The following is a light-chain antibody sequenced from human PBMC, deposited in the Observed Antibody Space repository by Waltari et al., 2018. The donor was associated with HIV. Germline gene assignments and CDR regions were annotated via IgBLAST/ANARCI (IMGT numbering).Light chain of an antibody. CDR2: KAS. V-gene: IGKV1-5*03. CDR1: QSISSW. J-gene: IGKJ1*01. CDR3: QQYARYSRT. Sequence: DIPMTQSPSILSASVGDRATITFRASQSISSWLACYQQKTGTAPKLLIYKASTLESGVPSRFSGSGSGTDFTLTISSLQPDDFATYYCQQYARYSRTFGQGTKVEVK.